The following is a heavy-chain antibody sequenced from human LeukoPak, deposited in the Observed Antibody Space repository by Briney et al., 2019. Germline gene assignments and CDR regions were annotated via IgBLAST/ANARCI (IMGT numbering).Heavy chain of an antibody. CDR2: INSDGRTT. V-gene: IGHV3-74*01. CDR3: AKAARLLWFGEFTSPY. J-gene: IGHJ4*02. D-gene: IGHD3-10*01. CDR1: GFTFSNNW. Sequence: QPGGSLRLSCAASGFTFSNNWMHWVRQAPGKGLVWVSRINSDGRTTTYADSVKGRFTISRDNAKNTLYLQMNSLRAEDTAVYYCAKAARLLWFGEFTSPYWGQGTLVTVSS.